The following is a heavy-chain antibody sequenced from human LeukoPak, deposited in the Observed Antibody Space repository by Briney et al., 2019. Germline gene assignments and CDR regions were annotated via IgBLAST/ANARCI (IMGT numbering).Heavy chain of an antibody. V-gene: IGHV3-30*04. D-gene: IGHD3-22*01. J-gene: IGHJ4*02. Sequence: GGSLRLSCAASGFIFSSYAMHWVRQAPGKGLEWMAVITYDGIHTSYADSVKGRFTISRDNSKNTLYLQMNSLRAEDTAVYHCARGYYYDGSGYCDYWGQGTLVTVSS. CDR3: ARGYYYDGSGYCDY. CDR1: GFIFSSYA. CDR2: ITYDGIHT.